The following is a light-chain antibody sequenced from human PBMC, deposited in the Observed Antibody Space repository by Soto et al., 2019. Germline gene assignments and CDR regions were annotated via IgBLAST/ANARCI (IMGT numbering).Light chain of an antibody. CDR1: QSVSRY. Sequence: EIVLTQSPATLSLSPGERATLSCRASQSVSRYLAWYQQKPGQAPRLLIHDASNRATGIPARFSGSGSGTDFTLTISSLEPEDFAVYYCQQSSNWPYTFGQGTKLEIK. J-gene: IGKJ2*01. V-gene: IGKV3-11*01. CDR3: QQSSNWPYT. CDR2: DAS.